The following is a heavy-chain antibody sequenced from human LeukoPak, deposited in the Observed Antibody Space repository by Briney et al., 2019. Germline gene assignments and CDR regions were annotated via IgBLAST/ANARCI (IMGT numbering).Heavy chain of an antibody. V-gene: IGHV1-8*03. CDR2: MNLKSGYT. D-gene: IGHD1-26*01. J-gene: IGHJ4*02. CDR1: GKNFTTYD. Sequence: GAPVKGSCKASGKNFTTYDINWGGQATGHGLEWMGWMNLKSGYTGYAQKFQGRVTITRDTSTSTVYMELSSLRSEDTAVYYCARVAGSIDYWGQGTLVTVSS. CDR3: ARVAGSIDY.